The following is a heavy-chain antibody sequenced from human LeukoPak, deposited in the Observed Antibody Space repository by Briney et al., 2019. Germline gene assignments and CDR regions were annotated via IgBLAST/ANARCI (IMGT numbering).Heavy chain of an antibody. D-gene: IGHD7-27*01. CDR1: GGSINNYY. J-gene: IGHJ4*02. V-gene: IGHV4-59*01. CDR2: VYYSGST. CDR3: ATGWGYFDY. Sequence: SETLSLTCAVFGGSINNYYWSWIRQPPGMGLEWIGYVYYSGSTNYNPSLKSRVTISVDTSKNQFSLNLTSVTAADTAMYYCATGWGYFDYWGPGALVTVSS.